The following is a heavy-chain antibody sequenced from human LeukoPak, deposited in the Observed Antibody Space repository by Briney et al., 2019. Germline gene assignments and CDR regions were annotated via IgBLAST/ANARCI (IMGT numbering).Heavy chain of an antibody. V-gene: IGHV1-69*05. CDR1: GGTFSSYA. Sequence: GASVKVSCKASGGTFSSYAISWVRQAPGQGLEWMGGIIPIFGTANYAQKFQGRVTITTDESTSTAYMELSSLRSEDTAVYYCARDSYYDSSGHPADYWGQGTLVTVSS. D-gene: IGHD3-22*01. CDR2: IIPIFGTA. CDR3: ARDSYYDSSGHPADY. J-gene: IGHJ4*02.